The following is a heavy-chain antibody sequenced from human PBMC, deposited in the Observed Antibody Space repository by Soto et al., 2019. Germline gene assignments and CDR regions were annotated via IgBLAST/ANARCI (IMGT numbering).Heavy chain of an antibody. V-gene: IGHV4-59*08. CDR3: ASSNIAAAGFYYYGMDV. CDR2: IYYSGST. J-gene: IGHJ6*02. Sequence: PSETLSLTCTVSGGTISSWYWSWIRQPPGKGLEWIGYIYYSGSTNCNPSLKSRVTISVDTSKNQFSLKLSSVTAADTAVYYCASSNIAAAGFYYYGMDVWGRGTKVTVSS. D-gene: IGHD6-13*01. CDR1: GGTISSWY.